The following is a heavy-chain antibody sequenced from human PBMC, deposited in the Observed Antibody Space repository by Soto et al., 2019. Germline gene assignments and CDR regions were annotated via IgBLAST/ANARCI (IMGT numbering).Heavy chain of an antibody. Sequence: PSETLSLTCGVSGGSISSSNWWSWVRQPPGKGLEWIGKIYHSGSTNYNPSLKSRVTISVDKSKNQFSLKLSSVTAADTAVYYCAGVTYYDFWSGYYAGNYGMDVWGQGTTVTVSS. V-gene: IGHV4-4*02. CDR1: GGSISSSNW. D-gene: IGHD3-3*01. CDR3: AGVTYYDFWSGYYAGNYGMDV. CDR2: IYHSGST. J-gene: IGHJ6*02.